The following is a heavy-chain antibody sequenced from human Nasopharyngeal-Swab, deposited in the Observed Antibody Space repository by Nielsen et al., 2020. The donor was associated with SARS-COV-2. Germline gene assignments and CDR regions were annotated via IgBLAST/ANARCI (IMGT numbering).Heavy chain of an antibody. CDR1: GFTFSGSA. CDR2: IRTKPNNYAT. Sequence: GESLKISCAASGFTFSGSAMHWVRQASGKGLEWVGSIRTKPNNYATEYAASVNGRFTISRDASKNTAYLQMNSLKTEDTAVYYCTRQASWYSSGWLGDHFDSWGQGTLVTVSS. D-gene: IGHD6-19*01. J-gene: IGHJ4*02. CDR3: TRQASWYSSGWLGDHFDS. V-gene: IGHV3-73*01.